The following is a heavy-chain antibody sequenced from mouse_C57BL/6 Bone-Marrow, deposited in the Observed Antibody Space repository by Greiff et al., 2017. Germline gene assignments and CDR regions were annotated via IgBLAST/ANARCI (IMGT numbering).Heavy chain of an antibody. CDR2: IDPENGDT. Sequence: VQLQQSGAELVRPGASVKLSCTASGFNIKDDYMHWVKQRPEQGLEWIGWIDPENGDTEYASKFQGKATITADTSSNTAYLQLSSLTSEDTAVYYCTEGNCLAWFAYWGQGTLVTVSA. D-gene: IGHD2-1*01. CDR1: GFNIKDDY. CDR3: TEGNCLAWFAY. V-gene: IGHV14-4*01. J-gene: IGHJ3*01.